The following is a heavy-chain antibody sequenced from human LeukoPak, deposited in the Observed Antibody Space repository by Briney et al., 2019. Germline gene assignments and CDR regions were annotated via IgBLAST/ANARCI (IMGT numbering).Heavy chain of an antibody. CDR3: AGTYYGFWSGYYPHYYYYMDV. Sequence: KASETLSLTCTVSGGSISSYYWSWIRQPPGKGLEWIGYIYYSGSTNYNPCLKSRVTISVDTSKNQFSLELSSVTAADTAVYYCAGTYYGFWSGYYPHYYYYMDVWGKGTTVTVSS. CDR1: GGSISSYY. V-gene: IGHV4-59*01. J-gene: IGHJ6*03. D-gene: IGHD3-3*01. CDR2: IYYSGST.